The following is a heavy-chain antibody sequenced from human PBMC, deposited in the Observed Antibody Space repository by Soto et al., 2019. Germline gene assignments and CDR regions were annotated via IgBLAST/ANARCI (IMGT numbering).Heavy chain of an antibody. D-gene: IGHD6-6*01. CDR1: GGTFSSYA. V-gene: IGHV1-69*12. J-gene: IGHJ6*02. CDR3: ARHPAENIAARPDYYYYGMDV. CDR2: IIPIFGTA. Sequence: QVQLVQSGAEVKKPGSSVKVSCKASGGTFSSYAISWVRQAPGQGLEWMGGIIPIFGTANYAQKFQGRVTITADESTSTAYMELSSLRSEDTAVYYCARHPAENIAARPDYYYYGMDVWGQGTTVTGSS.